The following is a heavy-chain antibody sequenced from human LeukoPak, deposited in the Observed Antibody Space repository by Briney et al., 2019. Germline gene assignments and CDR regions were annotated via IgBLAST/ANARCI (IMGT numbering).Heavy chain of an antibody. CDR1: VYTFTSYG. Sequence: GASVKVSCKASVYTFTSYGISGWRQPPGQGLDGMEWTSAYNGNTNYAQKLQGRVTMTTDTSTSTAYMELRSLRSDDTAVYYCARDRATTVTTWAEIDYWGQGTLVTVSS. D-gene: IGHD4-17*01. CDR2: TSAYNGNT. CDR3: ARDRATTVTTWAEIDY. V-gene: IGHV1-18*01. J-gene: IGHJ4*02.